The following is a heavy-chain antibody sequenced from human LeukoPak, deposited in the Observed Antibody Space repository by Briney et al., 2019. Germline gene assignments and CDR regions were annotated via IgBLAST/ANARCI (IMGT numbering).Heavy chain of an antibody. CDR1: GFTFSGST. V-gene: IGHV3-73*01. Sequence: GGSLKLSCAASGFTFSGSTMHWVRQAPGKGLEWVCRITTKANNYTTAYSASVKGSFTSSRDDSKNMPYLPMNSLKTEDTAVYYCTPARRDGYNVDYWGEGALVTVS. CDR2: ITTKANNYTT. CDR3: TPARRDGYNVDY. J-gene: IGHJ4*02. D-gene: IGHD5-12*01.